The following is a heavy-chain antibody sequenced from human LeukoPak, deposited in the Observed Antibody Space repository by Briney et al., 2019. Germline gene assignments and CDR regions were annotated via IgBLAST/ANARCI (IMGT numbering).Heavy chain of an antibody. Sequence: GGSLRLSCAASGFTFGSYAMSWVRQAPGKGLEWVSAISGSGGSTYYADSVKGRFTISRDNSKNTLYLQMNSLRAEDTAVYYCAKDDYDSSGYPDAFDIWGQGTMVTVSS. CDR1: GFTFGSYA. CDR2: ISGSGGST. J-gene: IGHJ3*02. D-gene: IGHD3-22*01. CDR3: AKDDYDSSGYPDAFDI. V-gene: IGHV3-23*01.